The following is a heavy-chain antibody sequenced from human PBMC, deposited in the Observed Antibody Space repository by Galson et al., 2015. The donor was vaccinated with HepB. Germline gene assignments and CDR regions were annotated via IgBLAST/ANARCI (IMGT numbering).Heavy chain of an antibody. CDR1: GFTFSDYG. D-gene: IGHD2-2*01. CDR3: AKGGCGYTTCYCNF. Sequence: SLRLSCAASGFTFSDYGMHWVRQAPGKGLEWVASIPYDQTNTYYADSVKGRFTISRDNSKNTLYLQMNSLRAEDTAMYHCAKGGCGYTTCYCNFWGQGTLVTVSS. V-gene: IGHV3-30*18. CDR2: IPYDQTNT. J-gene: IGHJ4*02.